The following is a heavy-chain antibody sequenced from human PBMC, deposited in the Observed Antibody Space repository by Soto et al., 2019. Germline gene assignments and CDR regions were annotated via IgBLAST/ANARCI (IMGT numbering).Heavy chain of an antibody. J-gene: IGHJ3*02. D-gene: IGHD1-26*01. CDR3: ARYRDSGSYYGAFDI. V-gene: IGHV1-69*13. CDR2: IIPIFGTA. CDR1: GGTFSSYA. Sequence: ASVKVSCKASGGTFSSYAISWVRQAPGQGLEWMGGIIPIFGTANYAQKFQGRVTITADESTSTAYMELSSLRSEDTAVYYCARYRDSGSYYGAFDIWGQGTMVTVSS.